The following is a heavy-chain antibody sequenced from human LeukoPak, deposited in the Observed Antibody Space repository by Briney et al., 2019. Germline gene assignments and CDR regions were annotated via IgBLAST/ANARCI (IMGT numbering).Heavy chain of an antibody. CDR3: ARDSWPEVVRFDY. CDR2: IYHSGST. J-gene: IGHJ4*02. Sequence: LETLSLTCPVSGGSLSSYYWSWIRQPPGKGLEWIGYIYHSGSTYYNPSLKSRVTISVDRSKNQFSLRLSSVTAADTAVYYCARDSWPEVVRFDYWGQGTLVTVSS. CDR1: GGSLSSYY. D-gene: IGHD1-14*01. V-gene: IGHV4-59*12.